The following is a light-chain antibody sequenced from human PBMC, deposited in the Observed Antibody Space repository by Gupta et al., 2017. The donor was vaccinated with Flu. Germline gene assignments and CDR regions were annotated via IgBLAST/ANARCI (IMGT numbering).Light chain of an antibody. Sequence: SYVLTQPPSVSVAPVHTARTTCGGNNIGNKSVKWYHQKSGQAPVLVVYDDSDRPSGVPERISGSNSGNTATLTISRVEAGDEADYYCHMWDRGSYHQVFGGGTKLTVL. CDR2: DDS. CDR3: HMWDRGSYHQV. CDR1: NIGNKS. J-gene: IGLJ3*02. V-gene: IGLV3-21*02.